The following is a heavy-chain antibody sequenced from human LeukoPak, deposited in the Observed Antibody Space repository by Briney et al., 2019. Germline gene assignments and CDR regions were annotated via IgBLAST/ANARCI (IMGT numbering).Heavy chain of an antibody. J-gene: IGHJ3*02. CDR1: GFTFSGYS. CDR2: ISSSGSTI. V-gene: IGHV3-48*04. Sequence: GGSLRLSCAASGFTFSGYSMNWVRQAPGKGLEWVSYISSSGSTIYYADSVKGRFTISRDNAKNSLYLQMNSLRAEDTAVYYCARLYSSSYRAFDIWGQGTMVTVSS. D-gene: IGHD6-13*01. CDR3: ARLYSSSYRAFDI.